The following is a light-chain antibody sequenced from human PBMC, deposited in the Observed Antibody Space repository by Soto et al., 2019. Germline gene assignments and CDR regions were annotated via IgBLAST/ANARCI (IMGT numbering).Light chain of an antibody. J-gene: IGLJ1*01. CDR3: SSYADSNNYI. Sequence: QSALTQPPSASGSPGQSVTISCTGTSSDVGGYNYVSWYQQHPDKAPKPMIYEVSKRPSGVPDRFSGSKSGNTASLTVSGLQAEDEADYYCSSYADSNNYIFGTGTKVTVL. CDR2: EVS. CDR1: SSDVGGYNY. V-gene: IGLV2-8*01.